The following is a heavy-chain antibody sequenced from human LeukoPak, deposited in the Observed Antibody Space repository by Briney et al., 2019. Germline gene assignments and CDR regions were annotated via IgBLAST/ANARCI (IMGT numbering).Heavy chain of an antibody. CDR2: IKEDGSER. J-gene: IGHJ6*03. CDR3: ARQSLPRYYYYYMDV. D-gene: IGHD3-9*01. Sequence: GGSLSLSCAASEFTFSSYWMSWVRQAPGKGLEWVANIKEDGSERYYVASVEGRFTLSRDNAKNSVYVQMSSLKTEDTAVYYCARQSLPRYYYYYMDVWGKGTTVTVSS. V-gene: IGHV3-7*01. CDR1: EFTFSSYW.